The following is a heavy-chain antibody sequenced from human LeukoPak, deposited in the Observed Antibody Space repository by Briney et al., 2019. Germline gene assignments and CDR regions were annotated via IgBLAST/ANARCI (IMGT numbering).Heavy chain of an antibody. Sequence: PGRSLRLSCAASRFTFSSYGMHWVRQAPGKGLEWVAVISYEGSNNYYADSVKGRFTISRDNSNNTLYLQMNSLRAEDTAVYYCAKEDYGGNSPAYYYGLDVWGQGTTVTVSS. CDR1: RFTFSSYG. D-gene: IGHD4-23*01. CDR2: ISYEGSNN. CDR3: AKEDYGGNSPAYYYGLDV. J-gene: IGHJ6*02. V-gene: IGHV3-30*18.